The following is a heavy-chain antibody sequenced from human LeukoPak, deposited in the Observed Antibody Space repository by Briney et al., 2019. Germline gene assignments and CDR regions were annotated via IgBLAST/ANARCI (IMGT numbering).Heavy chain of an antibody. D-gene: IGHD2-2*01. CDR1: GYTFTSYY. V-gene: IGHV1-46*01. CDR3: ARAPPYADPAAEYFQH. J-gene: IGHJ1*01. CDR2: INPSGGST. Sequence: ALVKVSCKASGYTFTSYYMHWVRQAPGQGLEWMGIINPSGGSTSYAQKFQGRVTMTRDTSTSTVYMKLSSLRSEDTAVYYCARAPPYADPAAEYFQHWGQGTLVTVSS.